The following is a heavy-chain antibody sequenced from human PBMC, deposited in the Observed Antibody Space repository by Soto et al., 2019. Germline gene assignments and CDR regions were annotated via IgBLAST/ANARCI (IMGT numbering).Heavy chain of an antibody. V-gene: IGHV1-18*01. J-gene: IGHJ3*02. CDR3: ASSSRFRSDAFDI. CDR2: ISAYNCNT. Sequence: ASVKVSCKASGYTFTSYGISWVRQAPGQGLEWMGWISAYNCNTNYAQKLQGRVTMTTDTSTSTAFMELRSLRSVDTAVYYCASSSRFRSDAFDIWGQGTMVTVSS. D-gene: IGHD6-25*01. CDR1: GYTFTSYG.